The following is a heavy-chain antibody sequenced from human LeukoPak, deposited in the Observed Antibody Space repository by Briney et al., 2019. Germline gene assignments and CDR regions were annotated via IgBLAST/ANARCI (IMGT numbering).Heavy chain of an antibody. CDR3: AKAGYYDILTGYEY. CDR1: GFTFSSYA. V-gene: IGHV3-23*01. CDR2: ISGGGGST. D-gene: IGHD3-9*01. Sequence: GGSLRLSCAASGFTFSSYAMSWVRQAPGKGLEWVSAISGGGGSTYYADSVKGRFTISRDNSKNTLYLQMNSLRAEDTAVYYCAKAGYYDILTGYEYWGQGTLVTVSS. J-gene: IGHJ4*02.